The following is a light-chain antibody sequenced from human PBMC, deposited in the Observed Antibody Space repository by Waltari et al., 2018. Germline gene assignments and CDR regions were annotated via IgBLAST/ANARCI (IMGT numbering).Light chain of an antibody. Sequence: DIQMTQSPSSLSASVGDKVTITCRASQGISSWLAWYQQKPGKAPELLIYAASSLQSGVPSRFSVSGSGTDYSLTISSLQPEDFATYYCQQGYNIPYNFGQGTKLEIK. CDR3: QQGYNIPYN. V-gene: IGKV1-12*01. CDR1: QGISSW. J-gene: IGKJ2*01. CDR2: AAS.